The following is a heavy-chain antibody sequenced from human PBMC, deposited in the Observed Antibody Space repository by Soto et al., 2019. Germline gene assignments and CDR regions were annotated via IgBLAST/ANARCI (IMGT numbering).Heavy chain of an antibody. CDR3: ARTLNYYDSGGYDFDY. J-gene: IGHJ4*02. CDR2: IYYSGST. D-gene: IGHD3-22*01. V-gene: IGHV4-30-4*01. CDR1: GGSISSGDYY. Sequence: QVQLQESGPGLVKPSQTLSLTCTVSGGSISSGDYYWSWIRQPPGKGLEWIGYIYYSGSTYYNPSLKSRVTISVDPSKNQFSLKLSSVTAADTAVYYCARTLNYYDSGGYDFDYWGQGTLVTVSS.